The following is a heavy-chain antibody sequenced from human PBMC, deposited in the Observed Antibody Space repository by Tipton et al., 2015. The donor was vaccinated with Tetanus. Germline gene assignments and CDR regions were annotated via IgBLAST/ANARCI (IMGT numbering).Heavy chain of an antibody. CDR3: ARRRSAVLSGSYHWYFDL. J-gene: IGHJ2*01. CDR1: GYNFSHHS. CDR2: VDPRDSQT. Sequence: VQLVQSGAEVKKPGESLKISCQGSGYNFSHHSIGWVRQMPGRGLEWMGIVDPRDSQTTYGPSFQGQVTISADRSIDIAYLQWTSLKASDTGIYYCARRRSAVLSGSYHWYFDLWGRGTLVGVSS. V-gene: IGHV5-51*01. D-gene: IGHD3-3*01.